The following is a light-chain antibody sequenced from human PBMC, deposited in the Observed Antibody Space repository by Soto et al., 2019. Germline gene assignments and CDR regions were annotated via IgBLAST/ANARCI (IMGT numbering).Light chain of an antibody. CDR1: ESIDSW. CDR3: QQYNSYRA. CDR2: KAS. Sequence: DIQMTQSPSTLSASVGDRVTITCRASESIDSWLAWHQQKPGRAPKLLISKASSLESGVPSRFSGSGFGTEFTLNISSLQPDDFATYYCQQYNSYRAFGQGTKVEI. J-gene: IGKJ1*01. V-gene: IGKV1-5*03.